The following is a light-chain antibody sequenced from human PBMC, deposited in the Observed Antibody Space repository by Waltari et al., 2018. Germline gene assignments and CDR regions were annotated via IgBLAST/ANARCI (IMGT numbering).Light chain of an antibody. CDR2: DVS. CDR3: ISYTSSGTYVV. V-gene: IGLV2-14*01. J-gene: IGLJ2*01. Sequence: SALTQPASVSGSPGQSITISCTGTSSDVGGYNYVSWYQQHPGKAPKLMIYDVSKRPSGVSNRFSGSKSGYTASLTISGLQAEDEAYYYCISYTSSGTYVVFGGGTKLTVL. CDR1: SSDVGGYNY.